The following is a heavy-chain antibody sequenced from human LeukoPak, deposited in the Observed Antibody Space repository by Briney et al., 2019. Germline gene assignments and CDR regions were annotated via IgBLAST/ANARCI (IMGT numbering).Heavy chain of an antibody. Sequence: GRSLRLSCAASGFTFSSYGMHWVRQAPGKGLEWVAVISYDGSNKYYADSVKGRFTISRDNSKNTLYLQMNSLRAEDTAVYYCARADKKYSSSWYEDYWGQGTLVTVSS. D-gene: IGHD6-13*01. V-gene: IGHV3-30*03. CDR3: ARADKKYSSSWYEDY. J-gene: IGHJ4*02. CDR2: ISYDGSNK. CDR1: GFTFSSYG.